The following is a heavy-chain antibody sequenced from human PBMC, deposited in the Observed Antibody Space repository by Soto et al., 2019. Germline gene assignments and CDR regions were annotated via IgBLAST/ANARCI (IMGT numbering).Heavy chain of an antibody. CDR1: GYSFTSYW. V-gene: IGHV5-51*01. CDR3: AGGGVRGVITRTRDYYGMDV. CDR2: IYPGDSDT. J-gene: IGHJ6*02. Sequence: PGESLKISCKGSGYSFTSYWIGWVRQMPGKGLEWMGIIYPGDSDTRYSPSFQGQVTISADKSISTAYLQWSSLKASDTAMYYCAGGGVRGVITRTRDYYGMDVWGQGNTVTVS. D-gene: IGHD3-10*01.